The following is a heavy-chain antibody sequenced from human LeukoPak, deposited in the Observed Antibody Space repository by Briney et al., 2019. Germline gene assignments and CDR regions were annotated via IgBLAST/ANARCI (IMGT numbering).Heavy chain of an antibody. CDR2: ISAYNGNT. Sequence: ASVKVSCKASGYTFTSYGISWVRQAPGQGLEWMGWISAYNGNTNYAQKLQGRVTMTTDTSTSTAYMELRSLRSDDTAVYYCARGPTRGYSYGQTGEGESDWFDPWGQGTLVTVSS. V-gene: IGHV1-18*01. CDR3: ARGPTRGYSYGQTGEGESDWFDP. CDR1: GYTFTSYG. D-gene: IGHD5-18*01. J-gene: IGHJ5*02.